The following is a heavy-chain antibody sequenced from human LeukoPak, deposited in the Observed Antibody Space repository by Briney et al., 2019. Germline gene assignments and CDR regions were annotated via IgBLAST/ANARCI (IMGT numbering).Heavy chain of an antibody. Sequence: PSETLSLTCTVSGGSISSSSYYWGWIRQPPGKGLEWIGEINHSGSTNYNPSLKSRVTISVDTSKNQFSLKLSSVTAADTAVYYCARGRRDYLYYYYMDVWGKGTTVTVSS. V-gene: IGHV4-39*07. D-gene: IGHD4-11*01. CDR3: ARGRRDYLYYYYMDV. J-gene: IGHJ6*03. CDR1: GGSISSSSYY. CDR2: INHSGST.